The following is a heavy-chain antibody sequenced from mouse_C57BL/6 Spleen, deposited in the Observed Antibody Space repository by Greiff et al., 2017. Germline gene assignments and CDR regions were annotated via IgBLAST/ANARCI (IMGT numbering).Heavy chain of an antibody. V-gene: IGHV2-2*01. CDR3: ARPPYYYGSDYYAMDY. CDR2: IWSGGST. J-gene: IGHJ4*01. CDR1: GFSLTSYG. D-gene: IGHD1-1*01. Sequence: VQLQQSGPGLVQPSQSLSITCTVSGFSLTSYGVHWVRQSPGKGLEWLGVIWSGGSTDYNAAFISRLSISKDNSKSQVFFKMNSLQADDTAIYYCARPPYYYGSDYYAMDYWGQGTSVTVSS.